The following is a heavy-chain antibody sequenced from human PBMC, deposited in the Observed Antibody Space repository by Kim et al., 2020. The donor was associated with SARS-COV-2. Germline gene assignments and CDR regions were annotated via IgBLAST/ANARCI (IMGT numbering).Heavy chain of an antibody. V-gene: IGHV4-34*01. Sequence: NYNPSLKSRVTISVDTSKNQFSLKLSSVTAADTAVYYCARRRAYYGMDVWGQGTTVTVSS. J-gene: IGHJ6*02. D-gene: IGHD1-26*01. CDR3: ARRRAYYGMDV.